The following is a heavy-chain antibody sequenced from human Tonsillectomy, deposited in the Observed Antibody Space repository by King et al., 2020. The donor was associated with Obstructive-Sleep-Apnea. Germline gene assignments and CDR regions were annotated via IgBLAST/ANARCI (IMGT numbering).Heavy chain of an antibody. CDR3: ARGGGSPPFDY. J-gene: IGHJ4*02. CDR1: GGSISRYY. D-gene: IGHD1-26*01. Sequence: LQLQESGPGLVKPSETLSLTCTVSGGSISRYYWSWIRQPPGKGLEWMGYLYYSGRTNSNPSLKRRVTISVDTSKNPFSLRLSSVTAADTAVFYCARGGGSPPFDYWGQGTLVTVSS. CDR2: LYYSGRT. V-gene: IGHV4-59*01.